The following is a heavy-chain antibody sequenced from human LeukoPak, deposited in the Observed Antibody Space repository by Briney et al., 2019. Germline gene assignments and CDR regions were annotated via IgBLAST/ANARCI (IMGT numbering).Heavy chain of an antibody. D-gene: IGHD1-26*01. CDR2: ISSSSSYI. Sequence: GGSLRLSFAASGFTFSSYSMNWVRQAPGKGLEWVSSISSSSSYIYYADSVKGRFTISRDNAKNSLYLQMNSLRAEDTAVYYCARDRGRIVGAIVYWGQGTLVTVSS. CDR1: GFTFSSYS. V-gene: IGHV3-21*01. J-gene: IGHJ4*02. CDR3: ARDRGRIVGAIVY.